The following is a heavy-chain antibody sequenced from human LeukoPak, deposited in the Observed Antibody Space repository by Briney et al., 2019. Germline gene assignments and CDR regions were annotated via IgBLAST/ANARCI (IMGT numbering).Heavy chain of an antibody. CDR1: GFTFSTYA. V-gene: IGHV3-23*01. CDR2: ISGSGGST. J-gene: IGHJ6*02. D-gene: IGHD2-2*03. Sequence: SGGSLRLSCAASGFTFSTYAMRWVRQAPGKGLEWVSAISGSGGSTYYADSVKGRFTISRDNSKNTLHLQMNSLRAEDTAVYYCAKGGHCSSSSCYYYNGMDVWGQGTTVTVSS. CDR3: AKGGHCSSSSCYYYNGMDV.